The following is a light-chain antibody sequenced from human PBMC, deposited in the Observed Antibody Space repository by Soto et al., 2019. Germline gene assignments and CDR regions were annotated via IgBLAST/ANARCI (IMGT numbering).Light chain of an antibody. CDR3: QQSYSTPPT. Sequence: DIQMTQSPSSLSASVGDRVTITCRASQSISNRLNWYQQKPGKAPKLLIYAASSFQSGVPSRFTGSGSGTDFTLTISSPQPEDFATYYCQQSYSTPPTFGQGTKLEIK. CDR2: AAS. V-gene: IGKV1-39*01. CDR1: QSISNR. J-gene: IGKJ2*01.